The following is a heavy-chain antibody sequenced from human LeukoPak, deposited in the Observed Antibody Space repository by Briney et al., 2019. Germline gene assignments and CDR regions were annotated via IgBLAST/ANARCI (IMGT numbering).Heavy chain of an antibody. CDR2: IIPILGVA. CDR1: GGTFSSYP. Sequence: ASVKVSCKASGGTFSSYPISWVRQAPGQGLEWMGRIIPILGVANYAQKFQGRVTITADKSTSTAYMELSSLRSEDTAIYYCARGTGDLTVYDYWGQGTLVTVSS. J-gene: IGHJ4*02. D-gene: IGHD7-27*01. CDR3: ARGTGDLTVYDY. V-gene: IGHV1-69*04.